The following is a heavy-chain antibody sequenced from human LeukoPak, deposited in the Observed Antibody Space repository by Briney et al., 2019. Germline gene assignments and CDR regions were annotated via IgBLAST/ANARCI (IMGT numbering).Heavy chain of an antibody. CDR3: ARDVVVVNNYYYYGMDV. V-gene: IGHV3-21*01. Sequence: GGSLRLSCAASGFTFSSYSMNWVRQAPGKGLEWVSSISSSCEYIYYADSVKGRFTISRDNDKNSLYLQMDSLRAEDTAVYYCARDVVVVNNYYYYGMDVWGRGTAVSVSS. CDR2: ISSSCEYI. CDR1: GFTFSSYS. J-gene: IGHJ6*02. D-gene: IGHD3-22*01.